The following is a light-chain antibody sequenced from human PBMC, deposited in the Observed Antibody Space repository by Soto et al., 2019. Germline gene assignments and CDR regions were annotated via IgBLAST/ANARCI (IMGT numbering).Light chain of an antibody. CDR3: QQYNNGPPWT. Sequence: EIVMTQSPATLSVSPGERATLSCRASQSVSSNLAWYQQKPGQAPRLLIYGASTRATGIPARFSGSGSGTEFTLHISSLQSEDFAVYYCQQYNNGPPWTFGQGTKVEIK. CDR1: QSVSSN. CDR2: GAS. V-gene: IGKV3-15*01. J-gene: IGKJ1*01.